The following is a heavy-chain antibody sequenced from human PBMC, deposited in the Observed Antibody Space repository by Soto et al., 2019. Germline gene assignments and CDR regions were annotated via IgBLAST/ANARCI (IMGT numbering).Heavy chain of an antibody. J-gene: IGHJ4*02. CDR3: ATSLGYCSGGSCLVY. CDR1: GYTFTSYG. Sequence: QVQLVQSGAEVKKPGASVKVSCKASGYTFTSYGISWVRQAPGQGLEWMGWISAYNGNTNYAQKLQGRFTMTTDTSTSTAYMELRSLRSYDTAVYYCATSLGYCSGGSCLVYWGQGTLVTVSS. D-gene: IGHD2-15*01. V-gene: IGHV1-18*01. CDR2: ISAYNGNT.